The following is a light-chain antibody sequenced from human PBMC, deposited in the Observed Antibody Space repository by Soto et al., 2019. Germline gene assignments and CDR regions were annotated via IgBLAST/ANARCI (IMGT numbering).Light chain of an antibody. CDR3: CSYAGTYTHYV. CDR2: DVN. CDR1: SSDVGGYNF. V-gene: IGLV2-11*01. Sequence: QSALTQPRSVSGSPGQSVTISCTGTSSDVGGYNFVSWYQQHPGKAPKLMIYDVNKRPSGVPGRFSGSKSGNTASLTISGLQAEDEADYYCCSYAGTYTHYVFGTETKLTVL. J-gene: IGLJ1*01.